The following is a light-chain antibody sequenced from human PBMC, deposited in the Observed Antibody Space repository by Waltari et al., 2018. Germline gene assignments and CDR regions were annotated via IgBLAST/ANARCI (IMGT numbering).Light chain of an antibody. Sequence: QSGLTQPASVSGSPGQSLTISCTGTSSDVGNYNLVSCYQQYPGKAPTLMVYEVPPRTSPVSDRFSGSKSGNTASLTIYGLQSEDEADYYCCSYSCLGIYVFGTGTKVTVL. J-gene: IGLJ1*01. CDR1: SSDVGNYNL. CDR3: CSYSCLGIYV. V-gene: IGLV2-23*02. CDR2: EVP.